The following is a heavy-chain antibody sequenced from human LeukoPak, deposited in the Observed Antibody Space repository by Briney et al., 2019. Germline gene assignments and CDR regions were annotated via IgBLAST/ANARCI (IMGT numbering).Heavy chain of an antibody. D-gene: IGHD1-14*01. CDR3: ARVLVPRTGSSYVDY. CDR2: INTNTGNP. J-gene: IGHJ4*02. Sequence: GASVKVSCKASGYTFTSYAMNWVRQAPGQGLEWMGWINTNTGNPTYAQGFTGRFVFSLDTSVSTAYLQISSLRAEDTAVYYCARVLVPRTGSSYVDYWGQGTLVTVSS. CDR1: GYTFTSYA. V-gene: IGHV7-4-1*02.